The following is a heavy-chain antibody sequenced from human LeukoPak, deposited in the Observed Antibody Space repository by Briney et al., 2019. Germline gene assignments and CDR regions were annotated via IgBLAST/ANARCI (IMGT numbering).Heavy chain of an antibody. CDR1: GGTFSSYA. CDR3: ARGPIDGGNHXGYMXX. CDR2: IIPIFGTA. V-gene: IGHV1-69*05. Sequence: SVKVSCKASGGTFSSYAISWVRQAPGQGLEWMGRIIPIFGTANYAQKFQGRVTITTDESTSTAYMELSSLRSEDTAVYYCARGPIDGGNHXGYMXXWGKGTTVT. D-gene: IGHD4-23*01. J-gene: IGHJ6*03.